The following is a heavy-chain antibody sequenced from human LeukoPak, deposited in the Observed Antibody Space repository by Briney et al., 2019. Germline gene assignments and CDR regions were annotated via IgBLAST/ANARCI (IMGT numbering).Heavy chain of an antibody. CDR1: GFTFSSYG. CDR2: ISGSGGST. CDR3: ARDFGVLWFGELGYYFDY. D-gene: IGHD3-10*01. V-gene: IGHV3-23*01. Sequence: GGSLRLSCAASGFTFSSYGMSWVRQAPGKGLEWVSAISGSGGSTYYADSVKGRFTISRDNAKNSLYLQMNSLRAEDTAVYYCARDFGVLWFGELGYYFDYWGQGTLVTVSS. J-gene: IGHJ4*02.